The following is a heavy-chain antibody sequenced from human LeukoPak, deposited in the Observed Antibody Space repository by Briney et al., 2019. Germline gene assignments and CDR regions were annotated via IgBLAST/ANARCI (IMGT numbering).Heavy chain of an antibody. Sequence: ASVKVSCKTSGYTFTGYYLHWVRQAPGQGLEWMGWINADSGVTNDALKFQGRVTMTRDTSISTAYRELSRLRSDDTAVYYCARAHIVATIKDGSPESDWGQGTLVTVSS. V-gene: IGHV1-2*02. CDR3: ARAHIVATIKDGSPESD. J-gene: IGHJ4*02. CDR2: INADSGVT. CDR1: GYTFTGYY. D-gene: IGHD5-12*01.